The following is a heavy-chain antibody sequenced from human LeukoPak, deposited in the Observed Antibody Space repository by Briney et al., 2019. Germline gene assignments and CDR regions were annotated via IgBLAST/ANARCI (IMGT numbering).Heavy chain of an antibody. CDR1: GGTFSSYA. Sequence: SVKVSCKASGGTFSSYAISWVRQAPGQGLEWMGGIIPIFGTANYAQKFQGRVTITADKSTSTAYMELSSLRSEDTAVYYCARDTRGFDRLLYGFGYWGQGTLVTVSS. CDR3: ARDTRGFDRLLYGFGY. V-gene: IGHV1-69*06. J-gene: IGHJ4*02. D-gene: IGHD3-9*01. CDR2: IIPIFGTA.